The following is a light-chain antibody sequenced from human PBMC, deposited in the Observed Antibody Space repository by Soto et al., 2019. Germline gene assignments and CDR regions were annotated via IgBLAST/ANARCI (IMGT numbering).Light chain of an antibody. V-gene: IGKV3-15*01. J-gene: IGKJ4*01. CDR3: QQYGNSPLT. CDR1: QSVSSN. CDR2: GAS. Sequence: EVMMTQSPATLSVSPGERATLSCRASQSVSSNLAWYQQKPGQAPRLLIHGASTRATGIPARFSGSGSGTDFTLTISRLEPEDFALYYCQQYGNSPLTFGGGTKVDIK.